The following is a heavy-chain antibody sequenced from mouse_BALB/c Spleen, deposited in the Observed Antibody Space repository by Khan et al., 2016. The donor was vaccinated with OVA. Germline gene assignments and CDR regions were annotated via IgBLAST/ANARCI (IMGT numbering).Heavy chain of an antibody. J-gene: IGHJ2*02. CDR1: GYSITSDYA. Sequence: EVKLLESGPGLVKPSQSLSLTCTVTGYSITSDYAWNWIRQFPGNKLGWMGFISYSGNTKYNPSLKSRFSITRDTSKNQFFLQLNSVTTEDTATYYCARVYGGDFDYWGQGTSLTVSS. D-gene: IGHD1-1*01. CDR3: ARVYGGDFDY. CDR2: ISYSGNT. V-gene: IGHV3-2*02.